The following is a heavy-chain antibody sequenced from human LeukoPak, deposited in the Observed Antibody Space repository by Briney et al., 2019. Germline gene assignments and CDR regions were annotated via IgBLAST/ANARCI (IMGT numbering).Heavy chain of an antibody. CDR1: GGSFSGYY. Sequence: SETLSLTCAVYGGSFSGYYWSWIRQPPGKGLEWIGEINHSGSTNYNPSLKSRVTISVDTSKNQFSLKLSSVTAADTAVYYCARDCSSTSCYRAFDYWGQGTLVTVSS. CDR2: INHSGST. D-gene: IGHD2-2*01. V-gene: IGHV4-34*01. CDR3: ARDCSSTSCYRAFDY. J-gene: IGHJ4*02.